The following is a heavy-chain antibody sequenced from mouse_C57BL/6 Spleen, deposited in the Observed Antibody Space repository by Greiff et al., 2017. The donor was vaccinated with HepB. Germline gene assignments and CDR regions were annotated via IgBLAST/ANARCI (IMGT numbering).Heavy chain of an antibody. Sequence: QVQLQQPGTELVKPGASVKLSCKASGYTFTSYWMHWVKQRPGQGLEWIANINPSTGGTNYNEKFKSKATLTVDKSSSTAYMQLSSLTSEDSAVYYGARMILITTVVATPYYFDYWGQGTTLTVSS. CDR1: GYTFTSYW. D-gene: IGHD1-1*01. CDR3: ARMILITTVVATPYYFDY. J-gene: IGHJ2*01. CDR2: INPSTGGT. V-gene: IGHV1-53*01.